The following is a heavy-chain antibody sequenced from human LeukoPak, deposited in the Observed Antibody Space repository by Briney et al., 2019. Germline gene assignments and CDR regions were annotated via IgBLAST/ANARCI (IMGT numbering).Heavy chain of an antibody. CDR2: IYYSGST. CDR1: GGSISSYY. Sequence: SETLSLTCTVSGGSISSYYWSWIRQPPGKGLEWIGYIYYSGSTNYNPSLKSRVTISVDTSKNQFSLKLSSVTAADTAVYYCARLDSSGYYYFDYWGQGTLVTVSS. D-gene: IGHD3-22*01. V-gene: IGHV4-59*08. J-gene: IGHJ4*02. CDR3: ARLDSSGYYYFDY.